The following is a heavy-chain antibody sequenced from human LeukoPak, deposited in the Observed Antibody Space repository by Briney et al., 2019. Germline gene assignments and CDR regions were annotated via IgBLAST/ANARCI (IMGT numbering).Heavy chain of an antibody. CDR2: ISSNGGST. D-gene: IGHD3-22*01. CDR3: ARARYYYDSSGSYFDY. J-gene: IGHJ4*02. V-gene: IGHV3-64*01. Sequence: PGGSLRLSCAASGFTFSSYAMHWVRQAPGKGLEYVSAISSNGGSTYYANSVKGRFTISRDNSKNTLYLLMGSLRAEDMAVYYCARARYYYDSSGSYFDYWGQGTLVTVSS. CDR1: GFTFSSYA.